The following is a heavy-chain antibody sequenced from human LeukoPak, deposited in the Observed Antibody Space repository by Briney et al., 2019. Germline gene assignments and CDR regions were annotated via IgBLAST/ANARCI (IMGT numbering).Heavy chain of an antibody. Sequence: ASVKVSCKASGYTFTSYDINWVRQATGQGLEWMGWMNPNSGNAGYAQKFQGRVTMTRNTSISTAYMELSRLRSDDTAVYYCARDLSRWELLTLYYFDYWGQGTLVTVSS. V-gene: IGHV1-8*01. CDR2: MNPNSGNA. J-gene: IGHJ4*02. CDR1: GYTFTSYD. CDR3: ARDLSRWELLTLYYFDY. D-gene: IGHD1-26*01.